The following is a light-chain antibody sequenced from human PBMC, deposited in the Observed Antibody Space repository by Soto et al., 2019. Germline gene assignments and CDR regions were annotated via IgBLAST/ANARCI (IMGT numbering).Light chain of an antibody. CDR1: QSISSW. CDR3: QQYNSYSPGFT. Sequence: DIQMTQSPSTLSASVGDRVTITCRASQSISSWLAWYQQKPGKAPKLLIYDASSLESGVPSRFSGSGSGTEFTLTISSLQPDDFAPYYCQQYNSYSPGFTFGPGTKVDIK. J-gene: IGKJ3*01. CDR2: DAS. V-gene: IGKV1-5*01.